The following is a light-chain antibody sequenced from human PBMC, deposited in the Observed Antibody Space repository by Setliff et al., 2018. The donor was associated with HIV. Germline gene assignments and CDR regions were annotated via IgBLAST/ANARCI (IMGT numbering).Light chain of an antibody. CDR3: SSYAGSYTSLFV. Sequence: QSALTQPPSASGSPGQSVTISCTGTSSDVGGYNYVSWYQHHPGKAPKLMIYEVTKRPSGVPDRFSGSKSGNTASLTISGLQAEDEADYYCSSYAGSYTSLFVFGTGTKVTVL. CDR1: SSDVGGYNY. CDR2: EVT. J-gene: IGLJ1*01. V-gene: IGLV2-8*01.